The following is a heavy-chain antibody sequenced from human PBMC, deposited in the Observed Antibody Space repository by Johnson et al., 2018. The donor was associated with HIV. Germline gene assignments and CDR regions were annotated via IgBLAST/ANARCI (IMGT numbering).Heavy chain of an antibody. Sequence: LVESGGGVVQPGGSLRLSCAASGFTFADYGMHWVRQPPGKGLEWVAFIAHDESITHYADSVKGRFTMSRDNSTNTLFLQMNSLRAGDTAVYYCARAWGDLAPDAFDIWGQGTMVTVSS. V-gene: IGHV3-30*02. CDR1: GFTFADYG. D-gene: IGHD7-27*01. J-gene: IGHJ3*02. CDR2: IAHDESIT. CDR3: ARAWGDLAPDAFDI.